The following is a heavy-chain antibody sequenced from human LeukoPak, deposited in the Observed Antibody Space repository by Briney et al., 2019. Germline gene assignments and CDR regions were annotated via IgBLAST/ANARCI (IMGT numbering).Heavy chain of an antibody. CDR2: TKQDGSER. CDR1: GFTFSSYW. J-gene: IGHJ4*02. CDR3: ARDKIVGATNFDY. Sequence: GGSLRLSCAASGFTFSSYWMSWVRQAPGKGLEWVANTKQDGSERCYVDSVKGRFTISRDNAKNSLYLQMNSLRAEDTAVHYCARDKIVGATNFDYWGQGTLVTVSS. D-gene: IGHD1-26*01. V-gene: IGHV3-7*03.